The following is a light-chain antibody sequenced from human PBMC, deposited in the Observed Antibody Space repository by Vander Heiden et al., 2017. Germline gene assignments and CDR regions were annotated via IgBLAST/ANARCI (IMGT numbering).Light chain of an antibody. Sequence: DIQMTQSPSSLSATVGDRVTITCRASQSITRYLNWFQQKAGRAPKLLIQSASTLHSGVPSRFSGSGSGTDFNLTISRLQPEDFATYYCQQSVTVPITFGHGTTVDVK. CDR2: SAS. J-gene: IGKJ3*01. V-gene: IGKV1-39*01. CDR1: QSITRY. CDR3: QQSVTVPIT.